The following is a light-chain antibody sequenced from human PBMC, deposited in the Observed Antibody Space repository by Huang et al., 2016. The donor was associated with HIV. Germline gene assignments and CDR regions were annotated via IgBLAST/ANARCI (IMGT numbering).Light chain of an antibody. CDR2: WAS. J-gene: IGKJ3*01. CDR3: QQYYSSPFT. Sequence: DIVMTQSPDSLAVSLGERATINCKSSQTILHDSDSRNYLAWYQQKPGQPPKLLIHWASIRKAGVPDRFIGSGSGTDFTRTISSLQAEDVAVYYCQQYYSSPFTFGPGTNVDI. CDR1: QTILHDSDSRNY. V-gene: IGKV4-1*01.